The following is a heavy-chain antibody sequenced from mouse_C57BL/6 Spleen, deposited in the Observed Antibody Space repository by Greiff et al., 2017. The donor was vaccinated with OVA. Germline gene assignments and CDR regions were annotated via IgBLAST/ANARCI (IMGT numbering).Heavy chain of an antibody. V-gene: IGHV2-3*01. CDR3: AKPGYYGSSPYWYFDV. CDR1: GFSLTSYG. CDR2: IWGDGST. J-gene: IGHJ1*03. Sequence: VKLQESGPGLVAPSQSLSITCTVSGFSLTSYGVSWVRQPPGKGLEWLGVIWGDGSTNYHSALISRLSISKDNSKSQVFLKLNRLQTDDTATYYCAKPGYYGSSPYWYFDVWGTGTTVTVSS. D-gene: IGHD1-1*01.